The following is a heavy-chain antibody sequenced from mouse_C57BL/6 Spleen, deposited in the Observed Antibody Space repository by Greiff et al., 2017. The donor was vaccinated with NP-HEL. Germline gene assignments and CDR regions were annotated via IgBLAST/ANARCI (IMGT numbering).Heavy chain of an antibody. V-gene: IGHV14-2*01. CDR2: IDPEDGET. Sequence: VQLQQSGAELVKPGASVKLSCTASGFNIKDYYMHWVKQRTEQGLEWIGRIDPEDGETKYAPNFQGKATITADTSSNTAYLQLSSLTSEDTAVYYCGSLYGYDYAMDYWGQGTSVTVSS. CDR3: GSLYGYDYAMDY. J-gene: IGHJ4*01. CDR1: GFNIKDYY. D-gene: IGHD2-2*01.